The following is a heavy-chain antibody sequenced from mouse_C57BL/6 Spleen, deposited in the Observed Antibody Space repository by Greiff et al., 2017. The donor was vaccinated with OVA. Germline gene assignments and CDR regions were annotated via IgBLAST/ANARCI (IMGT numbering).Heavy chain of an antibody. CDR2: ISDGGSYT. CDR3: ARDDYGSSYGWFAY. V-gene: IGHV5-4*01. D-gene: IGHD1-1*01. Sequence: DVHLVESGGGLVKPGGSLKLSCAASGFTFSSYAMSWVRQTPEKRLEWVATISDGGSYTYYPGNVKGRFTISRDNAKNNLYLQMSHLKSEDTAMYYCARDDYGSSYGWFAYWGQGTLVTVSA. J-gene: IGHJ3*01. CDR1: GFTFSSYA.